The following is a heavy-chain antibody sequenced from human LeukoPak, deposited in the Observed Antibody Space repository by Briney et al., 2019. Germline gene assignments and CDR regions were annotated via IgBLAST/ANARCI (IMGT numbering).Heavy chain of an antibody. Sequence: ASVKVSCKASGYTFTSYGISWVRQALGQGLEWMGWISAYNGNTNYAQKLQGRVTMTTDTSTSTAYMELRSLRSDDTAVYYCARGRGEDRAYCGGDCRDGWFDPWGQGTLVTVSS. CDR3: ARGRGEDRAYCGGDCRDGWFDP. V-gene: IGHV1-18*01. J-gene: IGHJ5*02. CDR1: GYTFTSYG. D-gene: IGHD2-21*02. CDR2: ISAYNGNT.